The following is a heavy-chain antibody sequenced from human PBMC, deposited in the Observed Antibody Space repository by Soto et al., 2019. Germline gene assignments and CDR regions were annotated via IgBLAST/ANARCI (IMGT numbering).Heavy chain of an antibody. J-gene: IGHJ4*02. CDR2: IIPIFGTA. CDR3: ARDSVPYYDILTGYPPFDY. Sequence: SVKVSCKASGGTFSSYAISWVRQAPGQGLEWMGGIIPIFGTANYAQKFQGRVTITADESTSTAYMELSSLRSEDTAVYYCARDSVPYYDILTGYPPFDYWGQGTLVTVSS. D-gene: IGHD3-9*01. V-gene: IGHV1-69*13. CDR1: GGTFSSYA.